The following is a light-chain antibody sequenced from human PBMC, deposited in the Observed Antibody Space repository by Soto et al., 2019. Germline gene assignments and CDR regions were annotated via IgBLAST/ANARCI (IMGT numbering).Light chain of an antibody. CDR2: EVT. Sequence: QSALTQPASVSGSPGQSITISCTGSSSDVGGYKFVSWYQHHPGKAPRLIIYEVTNRPSGVSDRFSGSKSGNTASLAISGLQAEDEAHYYCCSYTSKSTGVFGTGTKVTVL. J-gene: IGLJ1*01. CDR3: CSYTSKSTGV. V-gene: IGLV2-14*01. CDR1: SSDVGGYKF.